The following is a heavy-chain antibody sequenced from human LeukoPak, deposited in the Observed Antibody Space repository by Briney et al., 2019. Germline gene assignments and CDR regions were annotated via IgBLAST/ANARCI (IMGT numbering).Heavy chain of an antibody. V-gene: IGHV1-69*04. J-gene: IGHJ4*02. CDR3: AYMKDTV. Sequence: SVTVSCKASGYTFNTYGISWVRQAPGQGLEWMGRIIPILGIANYAQKFQGRVTITADKSTSTAYMELSSLRSEDTAVYYCAYMKDTVWGQGTLVTVSS. CDR2: IIPILGIA. CDR1: GYTFNTYG. D-gene: IGHD3-10*01.